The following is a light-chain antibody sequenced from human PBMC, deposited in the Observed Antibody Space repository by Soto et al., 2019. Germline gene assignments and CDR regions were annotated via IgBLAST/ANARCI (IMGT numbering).Light chain of an antibody. V-gene: IGLV2-14*01. CDR3: SSYTSSSTVL. CDR1: SSDVGGYNY. CDR2: DVS. J-gene: IGLJ2*01. Sequence: QSVLTQPASVSGSPGQSITISCTGTSSDVGGYNYVSWYQQHPGKAPKLMIYDVSNRPSGVSNRFSGSKSANTASLTISGLQAADEADYYCSSYTSSSTVLFGGGTKVTVL.